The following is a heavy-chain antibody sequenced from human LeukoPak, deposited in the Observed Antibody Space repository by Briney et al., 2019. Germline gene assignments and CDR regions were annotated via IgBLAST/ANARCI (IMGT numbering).Heavy chain of an antibody. V-gene: IGHV4-30-2*01. CDR3: ARTDTMVRAFDI. J-gene: IGHJ3*02. CDR2: IYHSGST. Sequence: SETLSLTCAVSGGSISSGGYSWSWIRQPPGKGLEWIGYIYHSGSTYYNPSLKGRVTISVDRSKNQFSLKLSSVTAADTAVYYCARTDTMVRAFDIWGQGTMVTVSS. CDR1: GGSISSGGYS. D-gene: IGHD3-10*01.